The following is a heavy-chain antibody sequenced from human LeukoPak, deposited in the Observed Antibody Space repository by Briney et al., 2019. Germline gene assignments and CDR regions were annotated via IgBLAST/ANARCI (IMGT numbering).Heavy chain of an antibody. CDR1: GFTFSTYS. D-gene: IGHD3-22*01. CDR3: AKERLLYYYDSSELDY. CDR2: ISSSSSYI. J-gene: IGHJ4*02. Sequence: GGSLRLSCAASGFTFSTYSMNWVRQAPGKGLEWVSFISSSSSYIYYADSVKGRFTISRDNSKNTLYLQMNSLRAEDTAVYYCAKERLLYYYDSSELDYWGQGTLVTVSS. V-gene: IGHV3-21*01.